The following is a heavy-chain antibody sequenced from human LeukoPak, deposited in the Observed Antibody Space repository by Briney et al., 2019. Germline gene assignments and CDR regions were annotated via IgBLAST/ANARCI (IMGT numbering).Heavy chain of an antibody. CDR1: GYTFTGYY. CDR2: INPNSGGT. CDR3: ATDYYGSGSHYYYYYYMDV. Sequence: ASAKVSCKASGYTFTGYYMHWVRQAPGQGLEWMGWINPNSGGTNYAQKFQGRVTMTRDTSISTAYMELSRLRSDDTAVYYCATDYYGSGSHYYYYYYMDVWGKGTTVTISS. V-gene: IGHV1-2*02. D-gene: IGHD3-10*01. J-gene: IGHJ6*03.